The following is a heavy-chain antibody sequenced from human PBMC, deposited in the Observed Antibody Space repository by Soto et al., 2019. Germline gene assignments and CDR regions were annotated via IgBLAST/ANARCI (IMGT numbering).Heavy chain of an antibody. CDR3: ARSIVAAGNRWFDP. V-gene: IGHV2-70*04. CDR2: IDWDDDK. J-gene: IGHJ5*02. D-gene: IGHD6-13*01. CDR1: GFSLSTRGLR. Sequence: SAPKLVNPTQTLTLTCTFSGFSLSTRGLRVSWIRQPPGKTLEWLARIDWDDDKVYSTSLKTRLTISKDTSKNQVVLTMTNMYPVDTATYYCARSIVAAGNRWFDPWGQGTLVTVSS.